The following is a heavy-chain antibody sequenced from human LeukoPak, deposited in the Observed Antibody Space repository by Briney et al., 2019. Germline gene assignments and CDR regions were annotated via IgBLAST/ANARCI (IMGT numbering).Heavy chain of an antibody. CDR3: ARLGRKTTVVPPDFDC. CDR2: IHYSGST. D-gene: IGHD4-23*01. V-gene: IGHV4-59*01. CDR1: CGSIRSDY. Sequence: SETLSLTCTVSCGSIRSDYWSWVRQPPGKGLEWIGYIHYSGSTNYNASLKSRLTMSVDTSKNQFSLKLTSVTAADTAVYYCARLGRKTTVVPPDFDCWGQGTLVTVSS. J-gene: IGHJ4*02.